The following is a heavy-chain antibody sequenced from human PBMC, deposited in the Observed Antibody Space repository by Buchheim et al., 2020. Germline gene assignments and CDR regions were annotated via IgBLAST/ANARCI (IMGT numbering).Heavy chain of an antibody. Sequence: QVQLQQWGAGLLKPSETLSLTCAVYGGSFSGYYWSWIRQPPGKGLEWIGEINHRGSTNYNPSLKSRVTISVDTSKNQFSLKLSSVTAADTAVYYCARDGYGDYDVGYFQHWGQGT. CDR2: INHRGST. D-gene: IGHD4-17*01. CDR3: ARDGYGDYDVGYFQH. J-gene: IGHJ1*01. CDR1: GGSFSGYY. V-gene: IGHV4-34*01.